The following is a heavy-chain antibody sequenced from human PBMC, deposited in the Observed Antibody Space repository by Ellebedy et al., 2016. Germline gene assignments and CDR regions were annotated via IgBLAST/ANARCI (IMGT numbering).Heavy chain of an antibody. V-gene: IGHV1-46*01. CDR2: IDPSNKNT. CDR1: GYTFTSYY. Sequence: SVKVSCXASGYTFTSYYLHWVRQAPGQGLEWMGIIDPSNKNTRYARKFQGRVTMIRDTSTSTVYMELSSLRSEDTAVYYCAREPDSSGYYSFDYWGQGTLVTVSS. CDR3: AREPDSSGYYSFDY. D-gene: IGHD3-22*01. J-gene: IGHJ4*02.